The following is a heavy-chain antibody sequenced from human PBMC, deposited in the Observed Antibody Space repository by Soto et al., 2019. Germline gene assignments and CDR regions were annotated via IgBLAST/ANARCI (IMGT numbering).Heavy chain of an antibody. J-gene: IGHJ4*02. CDR2: IDSDGSDT. V-gene: IGHV3-74*01. CDR1: GVTVSNYL. CDR3: ARDGYIGFDY. Sequence: GWSLGLCCAASGVTVSNYLMHWGRQGPGKGPVWVSRIDSDGSDTIYADSVKGRFTISRDNAKNTLFLQMHSLRAEDMGVYYCARDGYIGFDYWGQGTLVTVYS. D-gene: IGHD5-12*01.